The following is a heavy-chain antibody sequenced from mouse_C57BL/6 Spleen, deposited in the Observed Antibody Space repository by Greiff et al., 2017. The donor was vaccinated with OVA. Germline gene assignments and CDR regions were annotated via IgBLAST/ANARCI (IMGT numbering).Heavy chain of an antibody. V-gene: IGHV1-52*01. CDR1: GYTFTSYW. D-gene: IGHD1-1*01. Sequence: VQLQQPGAELVRPGSSVKLSCKASGYTFTSYWMHWVKQRPIQGLEWIGNIDPSDSETHYNQKFKDKATLTVDKSSSTAYMQLSSLTSEDSAVYYCARGYYGSSSFAYWGQGTLVTVSA. CDR3: ARGYYGSSSFAY. J-gene: IGHJ3*01. CDR2: IDPSDSET.